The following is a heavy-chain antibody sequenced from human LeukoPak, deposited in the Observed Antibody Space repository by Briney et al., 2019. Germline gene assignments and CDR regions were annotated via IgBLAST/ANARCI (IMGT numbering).Heavy chain of an antibody. Sequence: GASVKVSCQTSGYTFTAYYIHWLRQAPGQGLEWMGWINPNSSGTNYAPNFQGRVTKTRDTSITTAYMELSSLRSEDTAVYYCARTNYGSGSYYFDYWGQGTLVTVSS. CDR1: GYTFTAYY. J-gene: IGHJ4*02. D-gene: IGHD3-10*01. CDR2: INPNSSGT. V-gene: IGHV1-2*02. CDR3: ARTNYGSGSYYFDY.